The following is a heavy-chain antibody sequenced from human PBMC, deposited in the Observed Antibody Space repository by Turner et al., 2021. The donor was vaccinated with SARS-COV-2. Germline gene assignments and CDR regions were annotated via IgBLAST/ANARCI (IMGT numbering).Heavy chain of an antibody. CDR2: MNPNSGNT. Sequence: QVQLEQSGAAVKKPGASVKVSCKASGYTFTTYDINWVRLATGQGLEWMGWMNPNSGNTGYAQKFQGRVTMTRNTTISTAYMELSSVGSEDTDVYACARAAQLTVWFDPWGQGTLVTVSS. V-gene: IGHV1-8*01. CDR1: GYTFTTYD. CDR3: ARAAQLTVWFDP. D-gene: IGHD3-9*01. J-gene: IGHJ5*02.